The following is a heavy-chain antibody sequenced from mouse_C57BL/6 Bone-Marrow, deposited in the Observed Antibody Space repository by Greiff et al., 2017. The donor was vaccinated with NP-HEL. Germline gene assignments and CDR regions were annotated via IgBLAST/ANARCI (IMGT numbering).Heavy chain of an antibody. Sequence: EVQVVESGGGLVQPGGSLSLSCAASGFTFTDYYMSWVRQPPGKALECLGFIRNKANGYTTEYSASVKGRFTISRDNSQSILYLQMNALRAEDSATYYCARYTSSHYFDYWGQGTTLTVSS. D-gene: IGHD1-1*01. CDR2: IRNKANGYTT. J-gene: IGHJ2*01. CDR1: GFTFTDYY. CDR3: ARYTSSHYFDY. V-gene: IGHV7-3*01.